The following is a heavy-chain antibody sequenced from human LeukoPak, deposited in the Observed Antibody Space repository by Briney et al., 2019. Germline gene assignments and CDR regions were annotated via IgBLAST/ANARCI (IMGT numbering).Heavy chain of an antibody. D-gene: IGHD3-10*01. CDR3: ARDYGSGSHFDY. J-gene: IGHJ4*02. Sequence: GGSLRLSCAASGFTFSTYAMDWVRQAPGKGLEWVSSISSNSIYIKYADSLRGRFIISRDNAKNSLYLQMNSLRAEDTAVYYCARDYGSGSHFDYWGQGALVTVPS. V-gene: IGHV3-21*01. CDR1: GFTFSTYA. CDR2: ISSNSIYI.